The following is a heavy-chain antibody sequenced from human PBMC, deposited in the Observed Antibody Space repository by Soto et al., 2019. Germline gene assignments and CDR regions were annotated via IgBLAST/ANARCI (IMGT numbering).Heavy chain of an antibody. V-gene: IGHV1-2*04. CDR2: INPNSGGT. J-gene: IGHJ5*02. CDR3: VRDEISSAGLDP. CDR1: GYTFTGYY. Sequence: GASVKVSCKASGYTFTGYYMHWVRQAPGQGLEWMGWINPNSGGTNYAQKFQGWVTMTRDTSISTAYMELSRLRSDDTAFYYCVRDEISSAGLDPWGQGTLVTVSS.